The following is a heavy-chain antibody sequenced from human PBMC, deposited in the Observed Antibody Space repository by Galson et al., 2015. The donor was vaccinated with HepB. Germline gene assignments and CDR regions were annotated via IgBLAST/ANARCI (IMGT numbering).Heavy chain of an antibody. J-gene: IGHJ5*02. CDR1: GFTFSSYG. V-gene: IGHV3-33*08. CDR3: ARGARDRGIAVAGGFDP. D-gene: IGHD6-19*01. Sequence: SLRLSCAASGFTFSSYGMHWVRQAPGKGLEWVAVIWYDGSNKYYADSVKGRFTISRDNSKNTLYLQMNSLRAEDTAVYYCARGARDRGIAVAGGFDPWGQGTLVTVSS. CDR2: IWYDGSNK.